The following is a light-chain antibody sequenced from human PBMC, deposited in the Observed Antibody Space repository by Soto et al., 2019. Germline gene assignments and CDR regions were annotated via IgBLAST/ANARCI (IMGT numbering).Light chain of an antibody. J-gene: IGKJ1*01. CDR1: QSITTY. Sequence: DIQMTQSPSSLSASVGDRVTITCRASQSITTYLNWYQHKPGKAPKLLICAASSLPSGVPSRFSGSGSGTESTLTVSSLQPEDSATYYCQQADSFPWTFGQGTKVDIK. V-gene: IGKV1-39*01. CDR3: QQADSFPWT. CDR2: AAS.